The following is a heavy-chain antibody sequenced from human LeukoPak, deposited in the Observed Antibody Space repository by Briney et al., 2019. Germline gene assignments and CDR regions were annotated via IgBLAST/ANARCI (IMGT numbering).Heavy chain of an antibody. V-gene: IGHV3-30-3*01. CDR1: GFTFSSYA. J-gene: IGHJ4*02. CDR2: ISYDGSNK. CDR3: ARDLDYYGSGSYYKGPLDY. D-gene: IGHD3-10*01. Sequence: GGSLRLSCAASGFTFSSYAMHWVRQAPGKGLEWVAVISYDGSNKYYADSVKGRFTISRDNSKNTLYLQMNSLRAEDTAVYYCARDLDYYGSGSYYKGPLDYWGQGTLVTVSS.